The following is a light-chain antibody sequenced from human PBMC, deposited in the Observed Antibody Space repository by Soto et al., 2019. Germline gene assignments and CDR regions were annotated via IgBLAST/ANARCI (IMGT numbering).Light chain of an antibody. CDR1: QDIKNY. J-gene: IGKJ4*01. CDR2: DAS. Sequence: DIQMTQSPSSLSASVGDRVTITCQASQDIKNYLNWYQQKPGKAPNLLIYDASNLKTGVPSRFSGSGSGTHFIFTISSLQPEDIATYYCRHYDHLPPLSFGGGTKVEIK. V-gene: IGKV1-33*01. CDR3: RHYDHLPPLS.